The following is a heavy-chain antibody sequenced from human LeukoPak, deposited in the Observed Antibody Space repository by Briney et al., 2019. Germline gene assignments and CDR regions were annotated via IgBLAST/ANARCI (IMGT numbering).Heavy chain of an antibody. J-gene: IGHJ4*02. CDR3: ARAEEMAAYYFDY. CDR1: GYTFTDCG. Sequence: ASVKVSCKASGYTFTDCGITWVRQAPGQGLEWMGWISTYNGNTNYAQKLQGRVTMTTDTSTTTAYMELRSLRSDDTAVYYCARAEEMAAYYFDYWGQGSLVTVSS. CDR2: ISTYNGNT. V-gene: IGHV1-18*01. D-gene: IGHD5-24*01.